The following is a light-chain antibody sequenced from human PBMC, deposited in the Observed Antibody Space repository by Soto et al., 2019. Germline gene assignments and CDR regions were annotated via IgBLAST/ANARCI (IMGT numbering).Light chain of an antibody. CDR3: ATWDDRLRAYV. CDR2: RNG. V-gene: IGLV1-47*01. CDR1: SSNIGTYY. Sequence: QSVLTQRPSASGTPGQRVTISCSGSSSNIGTYYVDWYQQLPGTAPKLLIHRNGQRPSGVPDRFSGSKSGTSASLAISGLRSEDEADYYCATWDDRLRAYVIGAGTKVTVL. J-gene: IGLJ1*01.